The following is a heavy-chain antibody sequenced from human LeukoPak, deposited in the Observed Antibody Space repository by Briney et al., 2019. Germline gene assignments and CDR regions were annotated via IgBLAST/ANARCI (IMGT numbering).Heavy chain of an antibody. D-gene: IGHD6-19*01. V-gene: IGHV3-7*01. CDR1: GFTFSGFW. Sequence: GGSLRLSCAVSGFTFSGFWMSWSRQAPGKGLEWVASINSDGSEGYYADVVKGRFTISRDNAKNSLYLQINGLRVEDTAVYYCTRLQIAVAGPNWFDPWGQGTLVTVSS. J-gene: IGHJ5*02. CDR3: TRLQIAVAGPNWFDP. CDR2: INSDGSEG.